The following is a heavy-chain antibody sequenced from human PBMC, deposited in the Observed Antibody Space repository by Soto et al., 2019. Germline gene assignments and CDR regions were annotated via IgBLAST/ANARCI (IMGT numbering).Heavy chain of an antibody. J-gene: IGHJ5*02. CDR2: VYYSGST. Sequence: SETLSLTCTVSGGSISTYYWSWIRQPPGKGLEWIGYVYYSGSTDYNPSLKSRVTISVDTSKNQFSLKLSSVTAADTAVYYCARLGRLLGFDPWGQGTLVTVSS. CDR3: ARLGRLLGFDP. D-gene: IGHD5-12*01. CDR1: GGSISTYY. V-gene: IGHV4-59*12.